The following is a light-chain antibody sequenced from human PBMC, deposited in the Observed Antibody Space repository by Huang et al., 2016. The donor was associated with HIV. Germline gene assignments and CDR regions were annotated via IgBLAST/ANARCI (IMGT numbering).Light chain of an antibody. CDR3: MQTLQTPYT. V-gene: IGKV2-28*01. CDR1: QSLLHCYGYNF. CDR2: LGS. Sequence: DIILTQSPLSLPVTPGEPASISCRSSQSLLHCYGYNFLQWYVQKPGQSPQLLISLGSDRASGVPDRFTGSGSGTDFTLEISNVEAEDVGIYYCMQTLQTPYTFGPGTTVDF. J-gene: IGKJ3*01.